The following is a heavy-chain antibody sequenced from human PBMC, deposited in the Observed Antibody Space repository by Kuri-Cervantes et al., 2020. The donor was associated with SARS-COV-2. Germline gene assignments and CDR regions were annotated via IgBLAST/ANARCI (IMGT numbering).Heavy chain of an antibody. CDR3: TSSYYGRAFDI. CDR1: GFTFSNAW. D-gene: IGHD3-10*01. J-gene: IGHJ3*02. V-gene: IGHV3-15*01. CDR2: IKSKTDGGTT. Sequence: GESLKISCAASGFTFSNAWMSWVRQAPGKGLEWVGRIKSKTDGGTTDYAAPVKGRFAISRDDSKNTPYLQMNSLKTEDTAVYYCTSSYYGRAFDIWGQGTMVTVSS.